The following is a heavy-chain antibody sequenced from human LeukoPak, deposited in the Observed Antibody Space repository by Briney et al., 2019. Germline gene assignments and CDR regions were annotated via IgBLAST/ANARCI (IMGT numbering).Heavy chain of an antibody. CDR3: ARGRIVATITFGQWGDAFDI. V-gene: IGHV3-48*03. CDR1: GFTFSSYE. D-gene: IGHD5-12*01. CDR2: ISSSGSTI. J-gene: IGHJ3*02. Sequence: GGSLRLSCAASGFTFSSYEMNWVRQAPGKGLEWVSYISSSGSTIYYADSVKGRFTISRDNAKNSLYLQMNSLRAEDTAVYYRARGRIVATITFGQWGDAFDIWGQGTMVTVST.